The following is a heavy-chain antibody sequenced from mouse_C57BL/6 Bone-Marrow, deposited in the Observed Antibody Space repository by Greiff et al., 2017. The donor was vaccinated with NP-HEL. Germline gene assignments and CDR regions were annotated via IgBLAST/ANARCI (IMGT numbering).Heavy chain of an antibody. Sequence: QVQLQQPGAELVMPAASVSLSCKASGYTFTSYWMHWVKQRPGQGLEWIGEIDPYDSYTNYNQKFQGKSTLTVDKSSSTAYMQLSSLTSEDSAVYYCARLRFAYWGQGTLVTVSA. CDR3: ARLRFAY. CDR2: IDPYDSYT. CDR1: GYTFTSYW. J-gene: IGHJ3*01. V-gene: IGHV1-69*01.